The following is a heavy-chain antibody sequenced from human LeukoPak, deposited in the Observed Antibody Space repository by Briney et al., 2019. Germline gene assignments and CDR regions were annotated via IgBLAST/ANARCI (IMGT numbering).Heavy chain of an antibody. V-gene: IGHV5-51*01. J-gene: IGHJ5*02. Sequence: GESLRISCKGSGYSFTSYWIGWVRQMPGKGLEWMGIIYPGDSDTRYSPSFQGQVTISADKSISTAYLQWSSLKASDAAMYYCGRHYSMATNWFDPWGKGTLVTVSS. D-gene: IGHD2/OR15-2a*01. CDR1: GYSFTSYW. CDR3: GRHYSMATNWFDP. CDR2: IYPGDSDT.